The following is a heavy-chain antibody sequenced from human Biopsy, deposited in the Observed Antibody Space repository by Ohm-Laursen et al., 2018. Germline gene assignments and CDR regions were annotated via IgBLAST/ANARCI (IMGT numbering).Heavy chain of an antibody. V-gene: IGHV3-53*01. CDR2: IYLDGNT. Sequence: SLRLSCAASGFTVSTTYMSWVRQAPGKGLERVSIIYLDGNTYYTDSVKGRFTISRDNSKNALYLQMNILRPADTAKYYCVRGRAYWGQGTLVTVSS. J-gene: IGHJ4*02. CDR3: VRGRAY. CDR1: GFTVSTTY.